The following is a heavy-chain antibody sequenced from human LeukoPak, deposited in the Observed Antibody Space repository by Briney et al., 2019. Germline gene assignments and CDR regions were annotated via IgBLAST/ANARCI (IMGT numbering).Heavy chain of an antibody. CDR3: ARGLDCRSTSCYLDN. D-gene: IGHD2-2*01. V-gene: IGHV3-7*04. CDR2: IKQDGSEK. J-gene: IGHJ4*02. CDR1: GFTFTKYW. Sequence: GGSLRLSCAASGFTFTKYWLAWVRQAPGKGLEWVANIKQDGSEKFYVDSVKGRFTIARDNAKNSLDLQINSLGAEDTAVYYCARGLDCRSTSCYLDNWGQGTLVTVSS.